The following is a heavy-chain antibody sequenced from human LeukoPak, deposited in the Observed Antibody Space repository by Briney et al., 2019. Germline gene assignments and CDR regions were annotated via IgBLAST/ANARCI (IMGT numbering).Heavy chain of an antibody. D-gene: IGHD4-23*01. CDR3: ASRGSNSGDGLMDV. Sequence: GASVKVPCKASGGTFSSYAISWVRQAPGQGLEWMGGIIPIFGTANYAQKFQGRVTITADESTSTAYMELSSLRSEDTAVYYCASRGSNSGDGLMDVWGKGTTVTVSS. V-gene: IGHV1-69*13. CDR2: IIPIFGTA. CDR1: GGTFSSYA. J-gene: IGHJ6*03.